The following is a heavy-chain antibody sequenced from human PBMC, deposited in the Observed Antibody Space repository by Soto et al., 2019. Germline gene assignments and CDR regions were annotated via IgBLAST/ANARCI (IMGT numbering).Heavy chain of an antibody. CDR3: ARDRDLAVPAAVIYFDS. D-gene: IGHD2-2*01. V-gene: IGHV3-7*01. CDR1: GFSISDYW. J-gene: IGHJ4*02. CDR2: IKRDGSEK. Sequence: LRLSCAASGFSISDYWMSWVRQAPGKGLEWVANIKRDGSEKYYVDSVKGRFTISRDNAKNSLYLQMNSLRADGAAVYYCARDRDLAVPAAVIYFDSWGQGTLVTVSS.